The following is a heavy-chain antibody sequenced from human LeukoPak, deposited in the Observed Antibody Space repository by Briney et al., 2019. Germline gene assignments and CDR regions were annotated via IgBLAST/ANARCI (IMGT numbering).Heavy chain of an antibody. Sequence: GGSLRLSCAASGFTLSSYAMSWVRQAPGKGLEWVSGISSSGGSTSYGDSVKGRFTISRDNSKNTLYLQMNSLRAEDTAVYYCARDTGGFAGLPEIWGQGTMVTVSS. CDR1: GFTLSSYA. CDR3: ARDTGGFAGLPEI. V-gene: IGHV3-23*01. J-gene: IGHJ3*02. CDR2: ISSSGGST. D-gene: IGHD3-16*01.